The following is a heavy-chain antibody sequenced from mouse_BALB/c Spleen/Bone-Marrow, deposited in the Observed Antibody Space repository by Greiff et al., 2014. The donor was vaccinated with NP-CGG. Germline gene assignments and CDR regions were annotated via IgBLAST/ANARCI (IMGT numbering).Heavy chain of an antibody. V-gene: IGHV7-3*02. Sequence: VQLQESGGGLVQPGGFLRLSCAPSGFTFTDPYMSWVRQPPGKALEWLGFIRTKANGYTTEYSASVKGRFTISRDNSQSIVYLQMNTLRAEDSATYYCARDYLYYFDYWGQGTTLTVSS. CDR3: ARDYLYYFDY. CDR2: IRTKANGYTT. D-gene: IGHD2-1*01. CDR1: GFTFTDPY. J-gene: IGHJ2*01.